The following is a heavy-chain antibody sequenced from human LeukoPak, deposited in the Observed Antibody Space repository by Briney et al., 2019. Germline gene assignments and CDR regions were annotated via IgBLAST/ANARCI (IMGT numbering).Heavy chain of an antibody. CDR3: ARGYSYGRIDY. CDR1: GYTFTSYD. Sequence: ASVKVSCTASGYTFTSYDINWVRQATGHGLEWMGWMNPNNGNTGYAQKFQGRVAMTRNTSIGTAYMDLSGLTSDDTAVYYCARGYSYGRIDYWGQGTLVTVSS. V-gene: IGHV1-8*01. CDR2: MNPNNGNT. D-gene: IGHD5-18*01. J-gene: IGHJ4*02.